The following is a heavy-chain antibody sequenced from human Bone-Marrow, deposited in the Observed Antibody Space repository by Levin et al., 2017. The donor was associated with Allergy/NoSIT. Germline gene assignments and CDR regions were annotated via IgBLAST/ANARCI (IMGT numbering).Heavy chain of an antibody. CDR1: GFTFSNAW. V-gene: IGHV3-15*01. D-gene: IGHD5-18*01. J-gene: IGHJ4*02. CDR3: TTDWSRAGYSYGVNYFDY. CDR2: ITRKSDGGTT. Sequence: GESLKISCAASGFTFSNAWMSWVRQAPGNGLEWVGRITRKSDGGTTDYAAPVKGRFTISRDDSENTLYLQMNSLKTEDTAVYYCTTDWSRAGYSYGVNYFDYWGQGTLVTVSS.